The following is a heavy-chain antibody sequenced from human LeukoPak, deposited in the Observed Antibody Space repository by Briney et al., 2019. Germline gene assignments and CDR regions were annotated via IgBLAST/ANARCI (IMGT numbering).Heavy chain of an antibody. V-gene: IGHV1-3*01. CDR1: GYSFTSYV. CDR3: ARETSSYGAFDI. Sequence: ASVKVSCKASGYSFTSYVVHWVRQAPGHRLEWMGWINVDNGNTKNSEKFQGRVTITRDTSATTAYMEVSSLRGEDTAVYYCARETSSYGAFDIWGQGTMVTVSS. J-gene: IGHJ3*02. CDR2: INVDNGNT. D-gene: IGHD5-18*01.